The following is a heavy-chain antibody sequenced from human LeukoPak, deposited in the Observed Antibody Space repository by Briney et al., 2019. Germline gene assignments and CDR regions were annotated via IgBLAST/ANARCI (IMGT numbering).Heavy chain of an antibody. Sequence: SETLSLTCTVSGGSITSYYWGWIRQPPGEGLEWIGYIYYSGSTNYNPSLKGRLTISVDTSKNQFSLKLISVTAADTAVYYCARGRGYYYGSGSYLANYYGMDVWGQGTTVTVSS. CDR2: IYYSGST. CDR3: ARGRGYYYGSGSYLANYYGMDV. J-gene: IGHJ6*02. CDR1: GGSITSYY. V-gene: IGHV4-59*08. D-gene: IGHD3-10*01.